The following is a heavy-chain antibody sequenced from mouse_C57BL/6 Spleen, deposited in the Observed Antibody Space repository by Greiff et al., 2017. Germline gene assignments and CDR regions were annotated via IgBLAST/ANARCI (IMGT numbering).Heavy chain of an antibody. CDR3: ARGLLGAMDY. D-gene: IGHD2-3*01. J-gene: IGHJ4*01. CDR1: GYTFTDYN. Sequence: EVKLMESGPELVKPGASVKMSCKASGYTFTDYNMHWVKQSHGKSLEWIGYINPNNGGTSYNQKFKGKATLTVNKSSSTAYMELRSLTSEDSAVYYCARGLLGAMDYWGQGTSVTVSS. V-gene: IGHV1-22*01. CDR2: INPNNGGT.